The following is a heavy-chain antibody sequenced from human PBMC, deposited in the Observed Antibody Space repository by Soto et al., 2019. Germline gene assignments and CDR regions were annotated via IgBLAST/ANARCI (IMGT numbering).Heavy chain of an antibody. Sequence: SETLSLTCTVSGYSISSGYYWGWIRQPPGKGLEWIGSIYHSGSAYYNPSLKSRVTISVDTSKNHFSLKLSSVTAADTAVYYCARDLGGDSSGYYFDYWGQGTLVTVSS. CDR1: GYSISSGYY. CDR3: ARDLGGDSSGYYFDY. CDR2: IYHSGSA. J-gene: IGHJ4*02. V-gene: IGHV4-38-2*02. D-gene: IGHD3-22*01.